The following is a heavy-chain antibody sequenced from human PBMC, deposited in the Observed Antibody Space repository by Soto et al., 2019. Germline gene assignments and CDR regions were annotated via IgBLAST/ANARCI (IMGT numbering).Heavy chain of an antibody. CDR1: GFTFSSYS. D-gene: IGHD3-3*01. CDR3: ARAALYYDFWSGPNMKYYFDY. Sequence: GGSLRLSCAASGFTFSSYSMNWVRQAPGKGLEWVSYISSSSSTIYYADSVKGRFTFSRDNAKNSLYLQMNSLRDEDTAVYYCARAALYYDFWSGPNMKYYFDYWGQGTLVTVSS. J-gene: IGHJ4*02. CDR2: ISSSSSTI. V-gene: IGHV3-48*02.